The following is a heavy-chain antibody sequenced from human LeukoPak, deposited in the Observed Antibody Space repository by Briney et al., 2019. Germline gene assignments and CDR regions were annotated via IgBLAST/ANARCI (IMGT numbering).Heavy chain of an antibody. Sequence: ASVKVSCKASGYTFTGYYMHWVRQAPGRGLEWMGWINPNSGATNYAQKFQGRVTMTRDTTISTAYMELSRLRSDDTAIYYCARGAHYHDSSEGYDYWGQGTLVTVSS. CDR1: GYTFTGYY. CDR2: INPNSGAT. V-gene: IGHV1-2*02. J-gene: IGHJ4*02. CDR3: ARGAHYHDSSEGYDY. D-gene: IGHD3-22*01.